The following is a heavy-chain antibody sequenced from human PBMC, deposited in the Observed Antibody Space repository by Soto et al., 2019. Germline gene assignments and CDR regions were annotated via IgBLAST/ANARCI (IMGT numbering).Heavy chain of an antibody. CDR1: GYTFRNFG. J-gene: IGHJ4*02. Sequence: QIQLLQSGAEVKKPGASVKVTCKASGYTFRNFGISWVRQAPGQGLEWMGWISAYNANANYAQKFQGRLTMTADTSTSTAYMELRSLRSDYTAVYYCARENSYFDCWGQGTLVTVSS. CDR3: ARENSYFDC. CDR2: ISAYNANA. V-gene: IGHV1-18*01.